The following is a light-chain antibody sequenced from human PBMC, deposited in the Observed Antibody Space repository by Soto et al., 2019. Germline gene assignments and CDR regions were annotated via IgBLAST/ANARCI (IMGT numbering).Light chain of an antibody. V-gene: IGLV2-14*03. CDR3: SSYATTSALYV. J-gene: IGLJ1*01. CDR2: DVT. Sequence: QSALTQPASVSGSPGQSITISCTGTSSDIGDSNYVSWYQQHPGKAPKLMIYDVTSRPSGVSNRFSGSKSGNTASLTISGLQAEDEADYYCSSYATTSALYVFGTGNKVP. CDR1: SSDIGDSNY.